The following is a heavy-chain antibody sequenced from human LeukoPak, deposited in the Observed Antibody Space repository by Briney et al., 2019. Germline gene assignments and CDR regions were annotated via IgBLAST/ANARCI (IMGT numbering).Heavy chain of an antibody. CDR1: GFTFSSYA. V-gene: IGHV3-23*01. CDR3: AKDRGAGTGIDY. Sequence: GGSLRLSCAASGFTFSSYAMSWVRQAPGKGLEWVSVISGSGGSTYYADSVKGRFTISRDNSKNTLYLQMNSLRAEDTAVYYCAKDRGAGTGIDYWGQGTLVTVSS. CDR2: ISGSGGST. J-gene: IGHJ4*02. D-gene: IGHD1-1*01.